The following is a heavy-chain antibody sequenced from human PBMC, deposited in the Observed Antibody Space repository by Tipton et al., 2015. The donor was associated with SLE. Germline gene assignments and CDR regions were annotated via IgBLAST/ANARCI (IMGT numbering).Heavy chain of an antibody. CDR1: GFTFDDYA. Sequence: SLRLSCAASGFTFDDYAMHWVRQAPGKGLEWVSGISWNSRSIGYADSVKGRFTISRDNAKNSLYLQLNSLRAEDTAVYYCAREGGNSGAFDYWGQGTLVTVSS. J-gene: IGHJ4*02. D-gene: IGHD4-23*01. CDR2: ISWNSRSI. CDR3: AREGGNSGAFDY. V-gene: IGHV3-9*01.